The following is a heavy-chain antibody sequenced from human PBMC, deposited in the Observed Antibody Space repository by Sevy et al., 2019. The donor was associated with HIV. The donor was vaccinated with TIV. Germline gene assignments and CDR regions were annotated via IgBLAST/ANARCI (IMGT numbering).Heavy chain of an antibody. CDR2: MKEDGSER. CDR3: VREGVGGYSYSLDC. J-gene: IGHJ4*02. CDR1: GFTFSSYA. Sequence: GESLKISCAASGFTFSSYAMSWVRQAPGKGLEWVATMKEDGSERNYVDSVKGRFTISRDNAKNSLYLQMNSLRAEDTAVYYCVREGVGGYSYSLDCWGQGTLVTVSS. D-gene: IGHD5-18*01. V-gene: IGHV3-7*01.